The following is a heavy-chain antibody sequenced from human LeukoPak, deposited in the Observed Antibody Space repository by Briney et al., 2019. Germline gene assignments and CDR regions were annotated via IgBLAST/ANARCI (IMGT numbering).Heavy chain of an antibody. CDR3: AGTAAGTDY. J-gene: IGHJ4*02. CDR1: GLTFCKQW. V-gene: IGHV3-21*01. D-gene: IGHD6-13*01. Sequence: GGSLTLFCAASGLTFCKQWRLWVGQAPGKGLVWVSSISTGSSYMYYADSVKGRFTISRDNAKNSLYLQMNSLRVEDTAVYYCAGTAAGTDYWGQGTLVTVSS. CDR2: ISTGSSYM.